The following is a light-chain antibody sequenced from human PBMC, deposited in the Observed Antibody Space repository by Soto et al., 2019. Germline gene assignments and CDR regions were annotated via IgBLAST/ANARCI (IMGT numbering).Light chain of an antibody. Sequence: SYELTQPPSVSVAPGKTAGITCGGNNIGSKSVHWYQQKPGQAPVLVISYDSGRPSGIPERFSGSNSGNTATLTINRVEAGDEADYYCQVWDTSNNHVLFGGGNKLTVL. CDR3: QVWDTSNNHVL. CDR1: NIGSKS. V-gene: IGLV3-21*04. J-gene: IGLJ2*01. CDR2: YDS.